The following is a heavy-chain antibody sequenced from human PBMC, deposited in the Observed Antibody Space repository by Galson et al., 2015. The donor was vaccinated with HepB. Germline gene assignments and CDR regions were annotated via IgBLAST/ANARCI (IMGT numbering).Heavy chain of an antibody. V-gene: IGHV1-69*13. Sequence: SVKVSCKASGGTFSSYAISWVRQAPGQGLEWMGGIIPIFGTANYAQKFQGRVTITADESTSTAYMELSSLRSEDTAVYYCARWKGDYVVGAFDIWGQGTMVTVSS. CDR1: GGTFSSYA. CDR3: ARWKGDYVVGAFDI. D-gene: IGHD4-17*01. CDR2: IIPIFGTA. J-gene: IGHJ3*02.